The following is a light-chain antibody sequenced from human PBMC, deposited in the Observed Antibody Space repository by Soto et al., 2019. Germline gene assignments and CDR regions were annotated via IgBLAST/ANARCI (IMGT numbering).Light chain of an antibody. V-gene: IGLV2-14*01. CDR1: SREGCGYNY. CDR3: SSYTSSSTLFYV. Sequence: QSVLTQPASLSGSPGQAITISCTGTSREGCGYNYVSWYQQHPGKAPKLMIYDVSNRPSGVSNRFSGSKSGNTASLTISGLQAEDEADYYCSSYTSSSTLFYVFGTGTKVTVL. CDR2: DVS. J-gene: IGLJ1*01.